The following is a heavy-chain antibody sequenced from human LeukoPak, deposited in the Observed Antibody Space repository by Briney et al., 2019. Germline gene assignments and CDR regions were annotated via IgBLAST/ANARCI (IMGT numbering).Heavy chain of an antibody. CDR2: IYSGGNT. CDR1: GFTVRNNY. CDR3: ARAVTTGYFDL. Sequence: GGSLRLSCAASGFTVRNNYMSWVRQAPGKGLEWVSLIYSGGNTFYPDSVRGRFTISRDDSKNTLSLQMNSLRAEDTAVYYCARAVTTGYFDLWGRGTLVTVSS. D-gene: IGHD4-11*01. V-gene: IGHV3-66*01. J-gene: IGHJ2*01.